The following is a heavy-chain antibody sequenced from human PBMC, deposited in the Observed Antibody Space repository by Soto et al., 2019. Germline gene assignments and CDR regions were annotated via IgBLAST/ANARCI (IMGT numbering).Heavy chain of an antibody. Sequence: QVQLQQWGAGLLKPSETLSLTCAVYGGSFSGYYWSWIRQPPGKGLEWIGEINHSGSTNYNPSLKSRVTISVDTSKNQFSLKLSSVTAADTAVYYCARWRGIVGATTCCYYGMDVWGQGTTVTVSS. CDR1: GGSFSGYY. V-gene: IGHV4-34*01. J-gene: IGHJ6*02. CDR2: INHSGST. D-gene: IGHD1-26*01. CDR3: ARWRGIVGATTCCYYGMDV.